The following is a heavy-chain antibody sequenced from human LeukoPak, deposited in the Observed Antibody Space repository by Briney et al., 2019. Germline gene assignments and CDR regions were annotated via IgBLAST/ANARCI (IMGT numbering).Heavy chain of an antibody. V-gene: IGHV5-51*01. D-gene: IGHD6-6*01. CDR2: IYPGDSDT. Sequence: GASLEISCQTSGFTFTNYWIGWVRPVPGKGLELVGIIYPGDSDTKYSPSFRGQVTMSADKSTSTAYLQWGSLKASDTAMYFCARGDASMATGFNYWGQGTLVTVSS. CDR1: GFTFTNYW. J-gene: IGHJ4*01. CDR3: ARGDASMATGFNY.